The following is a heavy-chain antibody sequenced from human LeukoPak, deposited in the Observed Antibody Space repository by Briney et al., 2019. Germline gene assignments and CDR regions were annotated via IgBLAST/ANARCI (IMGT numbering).Heavy chain of an antibody. Sequence: PSQTLSLTCTVSGGSIRSGYYFWTWVRQPPGKGLEWTGYSFYSGTTYYNPSLESRVAISVDTSQNQFSLKLTDVTAADTAVYYCARGGRYCSGGNCYSAEYFQHWGQGTLVTVSS. V-gene: IGHV4-30-4*01. D-gene: IGHD2-15*01. CDR2: SFYSGTT. CDR1: GGSIRSGYYF. J-gene: IGHJ1*01. CDR3: ARGGRYCSGGNCYSAEYFQH.